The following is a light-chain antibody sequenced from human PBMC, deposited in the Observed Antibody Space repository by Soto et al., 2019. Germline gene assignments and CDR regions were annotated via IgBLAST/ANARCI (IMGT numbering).Light chain of an antibody. Sequence: EIVLTQSPATLSLSPGERATLSCRASQSIGLAIAWYQHKPGQAPRLLIFDASQRATGIPARFRGSGSGTDFTLSISSLEPEDFAVYYCQQYGRFFGPGTKVDIK. CDR1: QSIGLA. CDR3: QQYGRF. V-gene: IGKV3-11*01. J-gene: IGKJ3*01. CDR2: DAS.